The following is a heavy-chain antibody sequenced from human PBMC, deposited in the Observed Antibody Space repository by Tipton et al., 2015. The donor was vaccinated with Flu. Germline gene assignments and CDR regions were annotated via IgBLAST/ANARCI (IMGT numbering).Heavy chain of an antibody. J-gene: IGHJ4*02. D-gene: IGHD3-10*01. Sequence: TLSLTCTVSGDSTSIYYWNWIRQPAGKGLEWIGRFYPSGNRDYNPSLKNRVTMSLDTSKSQLSLNLTSVTAADTAVYYCARGSGSGTYVIFYFWGQGTLVTVSS. CDR2: FYPSGNR. CDR3: ARGSGSGTYVIFYF. V-gene: IGHV4-4*07. CDR1: GDSTSIYY.